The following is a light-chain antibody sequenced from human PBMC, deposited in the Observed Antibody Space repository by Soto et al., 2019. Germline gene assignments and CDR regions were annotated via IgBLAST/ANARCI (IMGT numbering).Light chain of an antibody. Sequence: QAVVTQPASVSGSPGQSITISCTGTASDLGYYNYVAWYQHHPGKAPKLMIYEVSDRPSGVSNRFSGSKSGYTASLTISGLQAEDEADYYCSSYSSGSTLYVFGTGTKLTVL. J-gene: IGLJ1*01. V-gene: IGLV2-14*01. CDR2: EVS. CDR3: SSYSSGSTLYV. CDR1: ASDLGYYNY.